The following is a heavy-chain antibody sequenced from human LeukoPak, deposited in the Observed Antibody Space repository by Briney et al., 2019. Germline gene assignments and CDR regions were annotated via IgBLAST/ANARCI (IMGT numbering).Heavy chain of an antibody. D-gene: IGHD2-8*01. CDR3: ARQMLAFDI. V-gene: IGHV4-59*08. CDR1: GGSISSYY. Sequence: SETLSLTCTVSGGSISSYYWSWIRQPPGKGLEWTGYIYYSGSTNYNLSLKSRVTISVDTSKNQFSLKLSSVTAADTAVYYCARQMLAFDIWGQGTMVTVSS. J-gene: IGHJ3*02. CDR2: IYYSGST.